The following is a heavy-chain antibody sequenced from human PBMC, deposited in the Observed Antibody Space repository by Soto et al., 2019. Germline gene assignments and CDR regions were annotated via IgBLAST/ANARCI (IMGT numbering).Heavy chain of an antibody. CDR1: GYSFNTYW. CDR3: ARLGTVGTTRDACDI. D-gene: IGHD1-1*01. V-gene: IGHV5-51*01. CDR2: IYPGDSDT. J-gene: IGHJ3*02. Sequence: GESLKISCKGSGYSFNTYWIAWVRQMPAQGLEWMGIIYPGDSDTTYSPSFQGQVTISVDKTISTAYLQWSSLKASDTAMYYCARLGTVGTTRDACDIWSQGTMVTVSS.